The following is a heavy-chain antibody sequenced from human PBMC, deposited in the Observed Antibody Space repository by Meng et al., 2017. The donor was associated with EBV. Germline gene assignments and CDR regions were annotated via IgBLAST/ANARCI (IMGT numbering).Heavy chain of an antibody. CDR3: ARDGRLYDTPSPFDY. V-gene: IGHV1-18*01. J-gene: IGHJ4*02. CDR1: GYTFTSYG. D-gene: IGHD3-22*01. CDR2: ISAYNGNT. Sequence: QVQLVTSGAEWKKPGASVKASCNASGYTFTSYGISWVRQAPGQGLEWMGWISAYNGNTNYAQKLQGRVTMTTDTSTSTAYMELRSLRSDDTAVYYCARDGRLYDTPSPFDYWGQGTLVTVSS.